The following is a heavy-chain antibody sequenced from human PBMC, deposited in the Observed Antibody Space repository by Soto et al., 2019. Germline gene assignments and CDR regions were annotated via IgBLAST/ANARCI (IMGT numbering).Heavy chain of an antibody. J-gene: IGHJ6*02. CDR3: ARDLAAAADYYYDYYGMDV. D-gene: IGHD6-13*01. CDR2: IWYDGSNK. CDR1: GFTFSSYG. Sequence: QVQLVESGGGVVQPGRSLRLSCAASGFTFSSYGMHWVRQAPGKGLEWVAVIWYDGSNKYYADSVKGRFTISRDNSKNTLYLQMNSLRAEDTAVYYCARDLAAAADYYYDYYGMDVWGQGTTVTVSS. V-gene: IGHV3-33*01.